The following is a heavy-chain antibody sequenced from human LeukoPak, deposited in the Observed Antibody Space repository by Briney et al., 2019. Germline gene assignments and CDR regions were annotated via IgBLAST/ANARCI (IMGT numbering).Heavy chain of an antibody. J-gene: IGHJ4*02. V-gene: IGHV1-69*13. D-gene: IGHD5-18*01. CDR3: ARERSAYTYATRRYFDY. CDR1: GGTFSSYA. CDR2: IIPIFGTA. Sequence: GASVKVSCKASGGTFSSYAISWVRQAPGQGLEWMGGIIPIFGTANYAQKFQGRVTITADESTSTAYMELSSVTAADTAVYYCARERSAYTYATRRYFDYWGQGTLVTVSS.